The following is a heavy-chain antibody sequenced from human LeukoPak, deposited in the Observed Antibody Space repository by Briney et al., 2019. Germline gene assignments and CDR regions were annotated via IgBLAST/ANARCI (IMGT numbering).Heavy chain of an antibody. CDR3: ASRKSSGWLDYFQH. CDR2: ISSSSSYK. Sequence: GGSLRLSCAASGLTFSSYSINWVRQAPGRGLEWVSSISSSSSYKYYADSVKGRFTISRDNAKNSLYLQMNSLRAEDTAVYYCASRKSSGWLDYFQHWGQGALVTVSS. CDR1: GLTFSSYS. V-gene: IGHV3-21*01. D-gene: IGHD6-19*01. J-gene: IGHJ1*01.